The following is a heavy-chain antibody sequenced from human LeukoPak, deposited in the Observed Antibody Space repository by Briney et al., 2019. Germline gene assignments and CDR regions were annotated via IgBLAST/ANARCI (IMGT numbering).Heavy chain of an antibody. CDR3: ARGGPDLAMATTIDY. V-gene: IGHV1-2*02. CDR1: GYTFTGYY. J-gene: IGHJ4*02. Sequence: ASVKVSCKASGYTFTGYYIHWVRQAPGQGLEWMGWINPNSGGTNYAQRFQGRVTMTRDTSISTAYMELSRLKSDDTAVYYCARGGPDLAMATTIDYWGPGTLVTVSS. D-gene: IGHD5-24*01. CDR2: INPNSGGT.